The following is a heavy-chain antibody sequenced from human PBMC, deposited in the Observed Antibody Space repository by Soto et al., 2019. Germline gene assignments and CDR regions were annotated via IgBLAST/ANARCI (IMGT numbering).Heavy chain of an antibody. Sequence: GGSLRLSCAASGFTFSNYAMHWVRQAPGKGLEWVAVISYDGNNKYYADSVKGRFTISRDNSKNTLSLQMNSLRAEDAAVYYCARALEHYYGSGVNRFDPWGQGTLVTVS. CDR1: GFTFSNYA. V-gene: IGHV3-30-3*01. D-gene: IGHD3-10*01. CDR2: ISYDGNNK. CDR3: ARALEHYYGSGVNRFDP. J-gene: IGHJ5*02.